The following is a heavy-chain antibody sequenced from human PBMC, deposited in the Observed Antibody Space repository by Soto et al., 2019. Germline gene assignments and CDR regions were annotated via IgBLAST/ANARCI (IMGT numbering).Heavy chain of an antibody. CDR2: INPNSGGT. V-gene: IGHV1-2*04. CDR3: ARAGRISYYYDSSGPYFDY. J-gene: IGHJ4*02. CDR1: GYTFTGYY. D-gene: IGHD3-22*01. Sequence: ASVKVSCKASGYTFTGYYMHWVRQAPGQGLEWMGWINPNSGGTNYAQKFQGWVTMTRDTSISTAYMELSRLRSDDTAVYYCARAGRISYYYDSSGPYFDYWGQGTLVTVSS.